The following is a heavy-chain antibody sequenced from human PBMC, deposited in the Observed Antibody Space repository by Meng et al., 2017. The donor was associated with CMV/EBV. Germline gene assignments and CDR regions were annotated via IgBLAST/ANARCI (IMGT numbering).Heavy chain of an antibody. CDR3: ARIAAAGRFDY. Sequence: ITLKESCPTLVKPTQTLTLTCTFSGFSLSTSGVGVGWIRQPPGKALEWLALIYWDDDKRYSPSLKSRLTITKDTSKNQVVLTMTNMDPVDTATYYCARIAAAGRFDYWGQGTLVTGSS. J-gene: IGHJ4*02. CDR1: GFSLSTSGVG. CDR2: IYWDDDK. D-gene: IGHD6-13*01. V-gene: IGHV2-5*02.